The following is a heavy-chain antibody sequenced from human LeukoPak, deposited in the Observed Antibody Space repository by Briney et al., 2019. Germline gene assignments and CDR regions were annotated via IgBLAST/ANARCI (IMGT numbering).Heavy chain of an antibody. CDR3: ARDAFSYGDF. Sequence: PGGHLRLTCIFSGCSLSNSWMAWVRQAPGKGLEWVANINQDGSGTYYVDSVKGRFTISRDNAKNSLFLQMNSLRVEDTAVYYCARDAFSYGDFWGQGTLVTVSS. J-gene: IGHJ4*02. CDR1: GCSLSNSW. D-gene: IGHD3-16*01. V-gene: IGHV3-7*01. CDR2: INQDGSGT.